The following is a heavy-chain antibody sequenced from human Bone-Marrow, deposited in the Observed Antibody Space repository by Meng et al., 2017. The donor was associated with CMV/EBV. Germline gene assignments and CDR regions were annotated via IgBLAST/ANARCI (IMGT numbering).Heavy chain of an antibody. Sequence: CAASGFTFNNYAMSWVRQAPGKGLEWVSVIGTGGSTYYADSVKGRFTISRDNSRNTVYLQMNTLGAEDTAVYHCSKGASTAMVTDFDYWGQGTLVTVSS. J-gene: IGHJ4*02. D-gene: IGHD5-18*01. CDR1: GFTFNNYA. CDR2: IGTGGST. CDR3: SKGASTAMVTDFDY. V-gene: IGHV3-23*01.